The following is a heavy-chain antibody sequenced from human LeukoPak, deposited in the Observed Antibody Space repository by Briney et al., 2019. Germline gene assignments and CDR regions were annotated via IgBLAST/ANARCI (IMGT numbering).Heavy chain of an antibody. D-gene: IGHD4-23*01. CDR3: ARSSRELRGYAPWEVMPPFDY. J-gene: IGHJ4*02. V-gene: IGHV3-74*01. CDR1: GFTFCSYW. CDR2: INSDGRST. Sequence: GGSLRLSCAASGFTFCSYWMHWVRHTPGKELVWVSRINSDGRSTSYADSVKGRFTISRDNAKHTLYLQMNSLRAEDTAVYYCARSSRELRGYAPWEVMPPFDYWGQGTLVTVSS.